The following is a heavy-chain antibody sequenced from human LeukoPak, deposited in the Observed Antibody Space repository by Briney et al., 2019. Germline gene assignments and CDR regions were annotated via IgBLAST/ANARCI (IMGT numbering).Heavy chain of an antibody. CDR3: ATYYYGSGGYYYFDS. Sequence: SETLSLTCTVSGYSISSEYYWGWIRQPPGKGLEWIGSIHQSGSTYYNPSLKSRVTISVDMSKNQFSLKLSSVTAADTAVYYCATYYYGSGGYYYFDSWGQGTLVTVSS. CDR2: IHQSGST. D-gene: IGHD3-22*01. CDR1: GYSISSEYY. J-gene: IGHJ4*02. V-gene: IGHV4-38-2*02.